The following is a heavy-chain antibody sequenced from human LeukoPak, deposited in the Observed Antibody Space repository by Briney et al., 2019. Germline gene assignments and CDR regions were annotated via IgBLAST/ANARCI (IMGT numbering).Heavy chain of an antibody. D-gene: IGHD3-3*01. CDR2: IYHSGST. CDR3: ARASPITIHFDY. Sequence: SQTLSLTCAVSGGSISSGGYSWSWIRQPPGKGLEWIGYIYHSGSTYYSPSLKSRVTISVDRSKNQFSLKLSSVTAADTAVYYCARASPITIHFDYWGQGTLVTVSS. V-gene: IGHV4-30-2*01. CDR1: GGSISSGGYS. J-gene: IGHJ4*02.